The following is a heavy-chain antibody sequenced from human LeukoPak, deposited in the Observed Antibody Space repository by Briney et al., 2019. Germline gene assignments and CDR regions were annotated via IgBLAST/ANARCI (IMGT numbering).Heavy chain of an antibody. V-gene: IGHV1-69*04. Sequence: SVKVSCKASGGTFSSYAISWVRQAPGQGLEWMGRIIPILGIANYAQKFQGRVTMTRNTSISTAYMELSSLRSEDAAVYYCARGVWYYDSSGYYDYWGQGTLVTVSS. CDR3: ARGVWYYDSSGYYDY. CDR2: IIPILGIA. D-gene: IGHD3-22*01. CDR1: GGTFSSYA. J-gene: IGHJ4*02.